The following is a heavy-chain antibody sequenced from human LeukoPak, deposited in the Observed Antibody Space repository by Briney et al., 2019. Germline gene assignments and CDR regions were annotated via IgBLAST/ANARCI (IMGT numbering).Heavy chain of an antibody. J-gene: IGHJ4*02. V-gene: IGHV3-30-3*01. D-gene: IGHD3-9*01. CDR1: GFTFSSYA. CDR2: ISYDGSNK. CDR3: ARDFEGPIDY. Sequence: QPGRSLRLSCAASGFTFSSYAMHWVRQAPGKGLEWVAVISYDGSNKYYADSVKGRFTISRDNSKNTLYLQMNGLRAEDTAVYYCARDFEGPIDYWGQGTLVTVSS.